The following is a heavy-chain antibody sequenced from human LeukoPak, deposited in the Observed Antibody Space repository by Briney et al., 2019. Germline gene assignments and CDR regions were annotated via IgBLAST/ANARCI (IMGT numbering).Heavy chain of an antibody. CDR1: AFTFDDYA. Sequence: GGSLRLSCTASAFTFDDYAMHWVRQAPGKGLDWVSLISGDGGITYYAGSVKGRFTISRDNSKNSLYLQMNSLRTEDTALYYCIKGADPLTWRMMTVAGTRFDYWGQGTLVTVSS. CDR3: IKGADPLTWRMMTVAGTRFDY. D-gene: IGHD6-19*01. J-gene: IGHJ4*02. V-gene: IGHV3-43*02. CDR2: ISGDGGIT.